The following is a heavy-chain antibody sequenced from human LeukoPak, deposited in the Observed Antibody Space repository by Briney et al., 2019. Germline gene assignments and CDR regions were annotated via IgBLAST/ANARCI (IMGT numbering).Heavy chain of an antibody. CDR1: GYTFTSYG. CDR3: ARFIESYCSSTSCYDWFDP. V-gene: IGHV1-18*01. J-gene: IGHJ5*02. D-gene: IGHD2-2*01. CDR2: ISAYNGNT. Sequence: AASVKLSCKASGYTFTSYGISWVRQAPGQVLEWMGWISAYNGNTNYAQKLQGRVTMTTDTSTRTAYMELRSLRPDDTAVYYCARFIESYCSSTSCYDWFDPWGQGTLVTVSS.